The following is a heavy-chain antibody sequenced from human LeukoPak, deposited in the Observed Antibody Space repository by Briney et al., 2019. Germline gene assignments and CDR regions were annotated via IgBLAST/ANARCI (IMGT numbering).Heavy chain of an antibody. J-gene: IGHJ4*02. Sequence: GGSLRLSCAASGFTFNNYAMNWVRQAPGKGLEWVSSISSSSSYIYYADSVKGRFTISRDNAKNSLYLQMNSLRAEDTAVYYCARGASSGWYDGWFDYWGQGTLVTVSS. CDR3: ARGASSGWYDGWFDY. D-gene: IGHD6-19*01. CDR1: GFTFNNYA. CDR2: ISSSSSYI. V-gene: IGHV3-21*01.